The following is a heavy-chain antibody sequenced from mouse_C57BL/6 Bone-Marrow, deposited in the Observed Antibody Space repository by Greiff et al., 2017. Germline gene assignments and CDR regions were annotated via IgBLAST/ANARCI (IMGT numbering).Heavy chain of an antibody. CDR2: IDPENGDT. V-gene: IGHV14-4*01. CDR1: GFNIKDDY. CDR3: SGTLFAY. Sequence: EVKLVESGAELVRPGASVKLSCTASGFNIKDDYMHWVKQRPEQGLEWIGWIDPENGDTEYASKFQGKATITADTSSNTAYLQLSSLTSEDTAVYYCSGTLFAYWGQGTLVTVSA. J-gene: IGHJ3*01. D-gene: IGHD1-1*01.